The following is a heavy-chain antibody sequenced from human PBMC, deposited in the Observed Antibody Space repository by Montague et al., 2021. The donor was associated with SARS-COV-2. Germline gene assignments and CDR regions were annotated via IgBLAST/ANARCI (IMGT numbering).Heavy chain of an antibody. CDR2: ISDSGGST. D-gene: IGHD3-22*01. CDR3: AKGGERITMIVVVITLADFDY. V-gene: IGHV3-23*01. J-gene: IGHJ4*02. Sequence: SRRLSCAASGFTFSSYAMSWVRQAPGKGLKWVSGISDSGGSTYYADSVKGRFTISRDNSKNTLYLQMNSLRAEDTAVCYCAKGGERITMIVVVITLADFDYWGQGTLVTVSS. CDR1: GFTFSSYA.